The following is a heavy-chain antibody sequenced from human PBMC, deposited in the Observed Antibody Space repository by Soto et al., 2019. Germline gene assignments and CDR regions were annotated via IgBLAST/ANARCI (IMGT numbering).Heavy chain of an antibody. CDR2: ISGSGGST. CDR3: AKDIKQGSYDYYYYYGMDV. CDR1: GFTFSSYA. D-gene: IGHD1-26*01. J-gene: IGHJ6*02. V-gene: IGHV3-23*01. Sequence: EVQLLESGGGLVQPGGSLRLSCAASGFTFSSYAMSWVRQAPGKGLEWVSAISGSGGSTYYADSVKGRFTISSDNSKNTLYLQMNSLRAEDTAVYYCAKDIKQGSYDYYYYYGMDVWGPGTTVTVSS.